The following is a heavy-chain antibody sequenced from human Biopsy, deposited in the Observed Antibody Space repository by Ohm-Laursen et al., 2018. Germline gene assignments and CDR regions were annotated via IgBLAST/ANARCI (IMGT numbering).Heavy chain of an antibody. CDR2: IFNSANT. V-gene: IGHV4-31*01. D-gene: IGHD3-22*01. Sequence: TLSLTCTVSGGSISSGGSYWSWIRQRPGKGLEWIGYIFNSANTYYNPSLKNLITISGDKSKNQYSLKLNSVTAADTSVYYRARGDYFDSNGYFWFDPWGQGTLVTVSS. J-gene: IGHJ5*02. CDR1: GGSISSGGSY. CDR3: ARGDYFDSNGYFWFDP.